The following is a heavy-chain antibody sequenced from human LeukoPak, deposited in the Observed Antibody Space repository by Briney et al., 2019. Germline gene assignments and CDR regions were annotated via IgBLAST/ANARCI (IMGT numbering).Heavy chain of an antibody. CDR2: IIPIFGTA. J-gene: IGHJ3*02. CDR3: ASYLSSGLSPAFDI. CDR1: GGTFSSYA. D-gene: IGHD3-22*01. V-gene: IGHV1-69*05. Sequence: SVKVSCKASGGTFSSYAISWVRQAPGQGLEWMGGIIPIFGTANYAQKFQGRVTITTDESTSTAYMELSSLRSEGTAVYYCASYLSSGLSPAFDIWGQGTMVTVSS.